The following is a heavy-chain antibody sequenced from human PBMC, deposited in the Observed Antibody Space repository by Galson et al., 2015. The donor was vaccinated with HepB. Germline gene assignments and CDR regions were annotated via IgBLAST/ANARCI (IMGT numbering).Heavy chain of an antibody. D-gene: IGHD3-10*01. V-gene: IGHV4-31*03. CDR3: ARGRGSGSYWFWFDS. CDR2: IYYSGNT. CDR1: GGSISSGGFY. Sequence: TLSLTCTVSGGSISSGGFYWNWIRQHPGKGLEWIGYIYYSGNTYYNPTLKSRITVSGDTSKNQISLKLSSVTAADTAVYYCARGRGSGSYWFWFDSWGQGTLVTVSS. J-gene: IGHJ5*01.